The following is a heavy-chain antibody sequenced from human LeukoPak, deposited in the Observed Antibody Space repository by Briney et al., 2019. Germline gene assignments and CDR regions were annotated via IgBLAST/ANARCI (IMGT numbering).Heavy chain of an antibody. CDR2: ISWNSGSI. D-gene: IGHD7-27*01. Sequence: PGMSLRLSCAASGFTFDDYAMHWVRQAPGKGLEWVSGISWNSGSIGYADSVKGRFTISRDNAKNSLYLQMNSLRAEDMALYYCAARWGDDAFDIWGQGTMVTVSS. J-gene: IGHJ3*02. CDR3: AARWGDDAFDI. CDR1: GFTFDDYA. V-gene: IGHV3-9*03.